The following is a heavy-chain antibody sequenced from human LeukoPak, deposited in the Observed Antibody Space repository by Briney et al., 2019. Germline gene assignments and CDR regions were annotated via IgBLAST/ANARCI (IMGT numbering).Heavy chain of an antibody. CDR3: AIMHGYYDGSGYWDQ. D-gene: IGHD3-22*01. J-gene: IGHJ4*02. CDR2: ISPSADRT. Sequence: GGSLRLSCAASGFTFSSYAMSWVRQAPGKGLEWVSFISPSADRTSNADSVEGRFTISRDNPRNTLYLQMNSLRDEDTAVYYCAIMHGYYDGSGYWDQWGQGTLVTVSS. CDR1: GFTFSSYA. V-gene: IGHV3-23*01.